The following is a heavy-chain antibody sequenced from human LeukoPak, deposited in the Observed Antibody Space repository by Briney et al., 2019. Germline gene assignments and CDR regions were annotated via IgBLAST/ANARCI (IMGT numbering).Heavy chain of an antibody. CDR2: IRYDGSNK. V-gene: IGHV3-30*02. CDR3: AKDPVSSRFLQWLTNLYFDY. Sequence: GGSLRLSCAVSGFTFSTYGMHWVRQAPGKGLEWVAFIRYDGSNKYYADSVKGRFTISRDNSKNTLYLQMNSLRTEDTAVYYCAKDPVSSRFLQWLTNLYFDYWGQGTLVTVSS. J-gene: IGHJ4*02. D-gene: IGHD3-3*01. CDR1: GFTFSTYG.